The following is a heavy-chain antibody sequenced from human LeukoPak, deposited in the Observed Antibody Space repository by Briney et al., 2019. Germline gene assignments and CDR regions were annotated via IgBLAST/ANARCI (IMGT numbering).Heavy chain of an antibody. J-gene: IGHJ4*02. CDR3: ASALGTYYDILTGYLDQDY. V-gene: IGHV3-66*01. CDR1: GFTVRSNY. CDR2: IYSGGST. D-gene: IGHD3-9*01. Sequence: GGSLRLSCAASGFTVRSNYMSWVRQAPGKGLEWVSVIYSGGSTYYADSVKGRFTISRDNSKNTLYLQMNSLRAEDTAVYYCASALGTYYDILTGYLDQDYWGQGTLVTVSS.